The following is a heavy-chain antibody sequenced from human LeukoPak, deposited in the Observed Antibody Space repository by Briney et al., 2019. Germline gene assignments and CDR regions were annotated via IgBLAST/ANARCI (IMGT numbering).Heavy chain of an antibody. Sequence: GGSLRLSCAASGFTFSSYWMSWVRQAPGKGLDWVANIKQDGGEKYYVDSVKGRFTISRDNAKNSLYLQMNSLRAEDTAVYYCARDMRWLQDVFDYWGQGTLVTVSS. D-gene: IGHD5-24*01. J-gene: IGHJ4*02. V-gene: IGHV3-7*01. CDR3: ARDMRWLQDVFDY. CDR2: IKQDGGEK. CDR1: GFTFSSYW.